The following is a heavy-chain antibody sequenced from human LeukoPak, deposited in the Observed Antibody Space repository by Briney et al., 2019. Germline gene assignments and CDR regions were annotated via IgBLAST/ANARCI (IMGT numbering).Heavy chain of an antibody. Sequence: SVKVSCKASGGTFSSYAISWVRQAPGQGLEWMGGINPIFGTANYAQKFQGRVTITADESTSTAYMELSSLRSEDTAVYYCARARDHAPFGYCSGGSCYSHAFDIWGLGTMVTVSS. CDR1: GGTFSSYA. J-gene: IGHJ3*02. V-gene: IGHV1-69*01. D-gene: IGHD2-15*01. CDR3: ARARDHAPFGYCSGGSCYSHAFDI. CDR2: INPIFGTA.